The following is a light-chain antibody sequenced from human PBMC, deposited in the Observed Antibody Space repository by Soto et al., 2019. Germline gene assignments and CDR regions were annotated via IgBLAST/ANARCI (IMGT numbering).Light chain of an antibody. V-gene: IGKV1-27*01. CDR2: AAA. CDR1: QTIGNF. J-gene: IGKJ5*01. CDR3: QKYTRLPIT. Sequence: EIQMTQSPSALSASIGDRVTITCRASQTIGNFLAWYQQRPGKVPRLLIYAAAALQSGVPSRFSGSGSGLDFTLTIASLQPEDVGTYYCQKYTRLPITFGQGTRLDI.